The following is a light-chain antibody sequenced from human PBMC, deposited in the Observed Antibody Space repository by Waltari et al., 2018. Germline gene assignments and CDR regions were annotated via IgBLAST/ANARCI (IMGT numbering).Light chain of an antibody. CDR2: YDR. Sequence: SYDVTQSRSVSVSPGQTAYLTCGGDDIGTENVHWYQQKPPQAPVLVMYYDRVRPTGIPVGFSGSNSGNTATLIISGVEAGDEADYYCQVWDSDSDDWVFGGGTRLTVL. J-gene: IGLJ3*02. CDR1: DIGTEN. V-gene: IGLV3-21*01. CDR3: QVWDSDSDDWV.